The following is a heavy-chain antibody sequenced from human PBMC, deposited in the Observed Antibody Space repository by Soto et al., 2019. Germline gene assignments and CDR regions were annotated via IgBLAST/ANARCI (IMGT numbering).Heavy chain of an antibody. CDR1: GFTFSSYA. Sequence: GGSLRLSCAASGFTFSSYAMSWVRQAPGKGLEWVSAISGSGGSTYYADSVKGRFTISRDNSKNTLYLQMNSLRAEDTAVYYCAKDSSLWFGELYNHDAFDIWGQGTMVTVSS. V-gene: IGHV3-23*01. D-gene: IGHD3-10*01. CDR2: ISGSGGST. J-gene: IGHJ3*02. CDR3: AKDSSLWFGELYNHDAFDI.